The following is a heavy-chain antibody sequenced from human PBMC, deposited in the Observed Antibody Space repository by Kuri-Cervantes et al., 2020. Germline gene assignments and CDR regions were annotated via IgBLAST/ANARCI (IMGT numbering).Heavy chain of an antibody. V-gene: IGHV1-69*13. CDR1: GGTFSSYA. Sequence: SVKVSCKASGGTFSSYAISWVRQAPGQGLEWMGGIIPIFGTANYAQKFQGRVTITADESTSTAYMELSSLRSEDTAVYYCASGGLQKDAFDIWGHGTMVTVSS. D-gene: IGHD5-24*01. J-gene: IGHJ3*02. CDR2: IIPIFGTA. CDR3: ASGGLQKDAFDI.